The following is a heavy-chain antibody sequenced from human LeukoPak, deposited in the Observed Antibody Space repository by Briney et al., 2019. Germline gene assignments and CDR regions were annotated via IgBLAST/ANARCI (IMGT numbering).Heavy chain of an antibody. CDR3: ARVRFDDTTGYSTSYYIDY. D-gene: IGHD3-9*01. CDR1: GGPIIASY. J-gene: IGHJ4*02. CDR2: THYSGTG. Sequence: SETLSLTSAVSGGPIIASYWSWIRQPAGKGLEWIGYTHYSGTGNYNPSLKSRVTISIDTSKNRFSLRLTSVTAADTAVYYCARVRFDDTTGYSTSYYIDYSDQGALVTVSS. V-gene: IGHV4-59*01.